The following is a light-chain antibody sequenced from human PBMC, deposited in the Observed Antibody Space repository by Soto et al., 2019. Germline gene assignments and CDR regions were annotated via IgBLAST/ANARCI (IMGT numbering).Light chain of an antibody. Sequence: QFALTQPASVSGSPGQSITISCTGTSSDVGSYNLVSWYQQHPGKAPKLMIYEVSKRPSGVSNRFSGSKSGNTASLTISGLQAEDEGDYYCCSYAGSSFYVLGTGTKVTVL. CDR2: EVS. J-gene: IGLJ1*01. CDR3: CSYAGSSFYV. V-gene: IGLV2-23*02. CDR1: SSDVGSYNL.